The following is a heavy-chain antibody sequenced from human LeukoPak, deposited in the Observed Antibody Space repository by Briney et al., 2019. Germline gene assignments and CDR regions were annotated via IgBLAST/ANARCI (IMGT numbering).Heavy chain of an antibody. D-gene: IGHD3-22*01. CDR1: GYTFTSYY. Sequence: GASVKVTCKASGYTFTSYYMHWVRQAPGQGLEWMGIINPSGGSTSYAQKFQGRVTMTEDTSTDTAYMELSSLRSEDTAVYYCATGVSGYFYYFDYWGQGTLVTVSS. CDR3: ATGVSGYFYYFDY. J-gene: IGHJ4*02. V-gene: IGHV1-46*01. CDR2: INPSGGST.